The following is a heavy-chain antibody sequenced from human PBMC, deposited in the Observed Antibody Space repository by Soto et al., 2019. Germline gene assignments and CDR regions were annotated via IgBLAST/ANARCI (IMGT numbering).Heavy chain of an antibody. V-gene: IGHV1-18*01. CDR2: ISAYNGNT. CDR1: GYTFTSYG. D-gene: IGHD3-9*01. Sequence: ASVKVSCKASGYTFTSYGISWVRQAPGQGLEWMGWISAYNGNTNYAQKLQGRVTMTTDTSTSTAYMELRSLRSDDTAVYYCAREPSYYDILTGYYSTWFDPWGQVTLVTVSS. CDR3: AREPSYYDILTGYYSTWFDP. J-gene: IGHJ5*02.